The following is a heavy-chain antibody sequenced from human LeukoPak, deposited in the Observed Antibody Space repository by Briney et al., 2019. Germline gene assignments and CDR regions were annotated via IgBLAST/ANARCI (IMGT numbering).Heavy chain of an antibody. CDR1: GYTFTNYG. CDR2: ISAYNGNT. Sequence: GASVKVSCKASGYTFTNYGISWVRQAPGQGLEWMGWISAYNGNTNYAQKLQGRVTMTTDTSTSTAYMELRSLRSDDTAVYYCARVGDMITFGGGDRDEYFQHWGQGTLVTVSS. D-gene: IGHD3-16*01. V-gene: IGHV1-18*01. CDR3: ARVGDMITFGGGDRDEYFQH. J-gene: IGHJ1*01.